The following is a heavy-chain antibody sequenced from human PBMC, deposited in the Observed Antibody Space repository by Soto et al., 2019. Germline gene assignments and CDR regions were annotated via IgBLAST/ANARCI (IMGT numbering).Heavy chain of an antibody. CDR2: IYYNGNT. J-gene: IGHJ3*02. D-gene: IGHD6-19*01. Sequence: SETLSLTCNVSGGFVTSGSYYWSWIRQPPGKGLEWIGHIYYNGNTNYNPSLKSRVTISSDKSKNQFSLRLNSLTAADTAVYYCARDRGPWLPRSAFHIWGLGTMVTVSS. CDR3: ARDRGPWLPRSAFHI. CDR1: GGFVTSGSYY. V-gene: IGHV4-61*01.